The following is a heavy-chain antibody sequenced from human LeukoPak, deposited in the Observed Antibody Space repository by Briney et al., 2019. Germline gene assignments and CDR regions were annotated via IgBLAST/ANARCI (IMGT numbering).Heavy chain of an antibody. Sequence: GGSLRLSCAASGFTFDEYGMSWVRQAPGKGLEWVSGINWNGGSTGYADSVKGRFTISRDNAKNSLYPQMNSLRAEDTALYYCARASPDYDFWSGYSGYMDVWGKGTTVTVSS. V-gene: IGHV3-20*04. CDR2: INWNGGST. J-gene: IGHJ6*03. D-gene: IGHD3-3*01. CDR1: GFTFDEYG. CDR3: ARASPDYDFWSGYSGYMDV.